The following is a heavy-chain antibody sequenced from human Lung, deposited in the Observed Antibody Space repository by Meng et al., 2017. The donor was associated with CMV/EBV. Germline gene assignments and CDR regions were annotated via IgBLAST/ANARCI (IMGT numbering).Heavy chain of an antibody. CDR2: VNPNSGGT. V-gene: IGHV1-2*02. J-gene: IGHJ4*02. CDR1: GYTFTGYY. D-gene: IGHD1-26*01. CDR3: ATGWGATYRLDD. Sequence: QLQLVLSGAEVKKPXASVKVSCKASGYTFTGYYMHWVRQAPGQGLEWMGWVNPNSGGTNYAQKFQGRVTMTRDTSISTAYMELSRLRSDDTAVYYCATGWGATYRLDDWGQGTLVTVSS.